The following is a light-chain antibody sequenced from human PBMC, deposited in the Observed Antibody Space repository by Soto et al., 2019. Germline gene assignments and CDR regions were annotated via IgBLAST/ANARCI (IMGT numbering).Light chain of an antibody. J-gene: IGKJ1*01. CDR1: QSVSSN. Sequence: EIVMTQSPATLSLSPGERATLSCRASQSVSSNLAWYQQKAGQSPRLLIFGTSTRATGFPARFSGSGSGTDFTLTISSLQFEDFAVYYCQQYNNWPRTFGQGTKVEIK. CDR2: GTS. V-gene: IGKV3-15*01. CDR3: QQYNNWPRT.